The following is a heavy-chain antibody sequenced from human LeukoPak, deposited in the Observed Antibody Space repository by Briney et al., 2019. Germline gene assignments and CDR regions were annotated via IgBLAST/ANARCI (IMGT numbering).Heavy chain of an antibody. Sequence: SEALSLTCTVSGGSISSGNYYWSWIRQPAGKGLEWIGRIYTSGSTNYNPSLKSRVTISVDTSKNQFSLKLSSGTAADTAVYYCARDSLSSSCYPHYWGQGTLVTVSS. CDR3: ARDSLSSSCYPHY. CDR2: IYTSGST. CDR1: GGSISSGNYY. D-gene: IGHD6-13*01. J-gene: IGHJ4*02. V-gene: IGHV4-61*02.